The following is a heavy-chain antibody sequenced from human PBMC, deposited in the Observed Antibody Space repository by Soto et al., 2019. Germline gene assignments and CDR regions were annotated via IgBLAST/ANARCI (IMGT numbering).Heavy chain of an antibody. CDR1: GGSVSAEYW. CDR3: ARNPFDY. Sequence: SETLSLTCVVSGGSVSAEYWWSWVRQPPGKGLEWIGEIYHGGSTNYNPSLKSRVTISMDKSDNQFSLKLNSVTAADTGVYYCARNPFDYWGQGAQVTVSS. CDR2: IYHGGST. V-gene: IGHV4-4*02. J-gene: IGHJ4*02.